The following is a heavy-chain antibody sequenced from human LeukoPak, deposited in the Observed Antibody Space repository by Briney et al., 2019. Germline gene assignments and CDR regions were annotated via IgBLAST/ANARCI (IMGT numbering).Heavy chain of an antibody. CDR3: ARGRSYGSGRYWFDP. D-gene: IGHD3-10*01. V-gene: IGHV4-34*01. CDR1: GGSFSGYY. CDR2: INHSGST. Sequence: SETLSLTCAVYGGSFSGYYWSWIRRPPGKGLEWIGEINHSGSTNYNPSLMSRVTTSVDRSKNQFSLKLSSVTAADTAVYYCARGRSYGSGRYWFDPWGQGTLVTVSS. J-gene: IGHJ5*02.